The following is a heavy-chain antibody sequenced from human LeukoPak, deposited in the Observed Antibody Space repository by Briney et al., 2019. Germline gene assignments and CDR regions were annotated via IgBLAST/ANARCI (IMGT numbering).Heavy chain of an antibody. V-gene: IGHV3-7*01. CDR2: IKQDGSEK. CDR1: GFTFSSYA. D-gene: IGHD4-23*01. Sequence: GGSLRLSCAASGFTFSSYAMSWVRQAPGKGLEWVANIKQDGSEKYYVDSVKGRFTISRDNAKNSLYLQMNSLRAEDTAVYYCARDSVEASNYFDYWGQGTLVTVSS. J-gene: IGHJ4*02. CDR3: ARDSVEASNYFDY.